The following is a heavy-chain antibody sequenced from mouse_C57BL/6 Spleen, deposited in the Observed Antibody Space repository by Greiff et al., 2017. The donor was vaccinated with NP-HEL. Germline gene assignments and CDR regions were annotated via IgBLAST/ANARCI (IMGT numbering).Heavy chain of an antibody. CDR1: GYTFTSYW. D-gene: IGHD1-1*01. V-gene: IGHV1-64*01. CDR2: IHPNSGST. CDR3: ARGAVVARYFDV. J-gene: IGHJ1*03. Sequence: VQLQQPGAELVKPGASVKLSCKASGYTFTSYWMHWVKQRPGQGLEWIGMIHPNSGSTNYNEKFKSKATLTVDKSSSTAYMQLSSLTSEDSAVYYCARGAVVARYFDVWGTGTTVTVSS.